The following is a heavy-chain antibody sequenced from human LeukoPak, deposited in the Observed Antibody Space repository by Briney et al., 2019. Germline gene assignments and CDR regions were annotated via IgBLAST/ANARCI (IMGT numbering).Heavy chain of an antibody. CDR3: AKRDYNFWSGYNY. V-gene: IGHV3-23*01. D-gene: IGHD3-3*01. Sequence: GGSLRLSCAASGFTFNNYAMSWVRQAPGKGLEWVSSISDSGSSTYNADSVKGRFTISRDNSKNTLYLQMNSLRAEDTAIYYCAKRDYNFWSGYNYWGQGTQVTVSS. J-gene: IGHJ4*02. CDR2: ISDSGSST. CDR1: GFTFNNYA.